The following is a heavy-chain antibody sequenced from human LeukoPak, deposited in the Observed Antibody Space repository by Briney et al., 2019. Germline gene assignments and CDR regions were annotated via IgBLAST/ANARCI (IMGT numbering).Heavy chain of an antibody. V-gene: IGHV4-39*07. J-gene: IGHJ5*02. CDR1: GGSISSSSYY. D-gene: IGHD1-26*01. Sequence: SETLSLTCTVYGGSISSSSYYWGWIRQPPGKGLEWIGSIYYSGSTYYNPSLKRRVTISVDTSKNQFSLKLSSVTAADTAVYYCARDRVGATGWFDPWGQGTLVTVSS. CDR2: IYYSGST. CDR3: ARDRVGATGWFDP.